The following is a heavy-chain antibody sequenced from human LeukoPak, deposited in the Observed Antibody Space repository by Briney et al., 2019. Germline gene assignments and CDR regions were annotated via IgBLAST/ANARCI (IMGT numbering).Heavy chain of an antibody. J-gene: IGHJ4*02. CDR1: GFTFSSYA. CDR3: AKGNNFWSGYCVY. Sequence: GGSLRPSCAASGFTFSSYAMSWVRQAPGKGLEWVSAISGSGGSTYYADSVKGRFTISRDNSKNTLYLQMNSLRAEDTAVYYCAKGNNFWSGYCVYWGQGTLVTVSS. CDR2: ISGSGGST. D-gene: IGHD3-3*01. V-gene: IGHV3-23*01.